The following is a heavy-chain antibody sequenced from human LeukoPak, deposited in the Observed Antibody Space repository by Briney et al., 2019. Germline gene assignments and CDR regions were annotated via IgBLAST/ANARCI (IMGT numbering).Heavy chain of an antibody. Sequence: SETLSLTXTVSGGSISSSSYYWGWIRQPPGKGLEWIGSIYYSGSTYYNPSLKSRVTISVDTSKNQFSLKLSSVTAADTAVYYCARRGYYYGSGSPYYFDYWGQGTLVTVSS. J-gene: IGHJ4*02. CDR1: GGSISSSSYY. D-gene: IGHD3-10*01. CDR2: IYYSGST. V-gene: IGHV4-39*01. CDR3: ARRGYYYGSGSPYYFDY.